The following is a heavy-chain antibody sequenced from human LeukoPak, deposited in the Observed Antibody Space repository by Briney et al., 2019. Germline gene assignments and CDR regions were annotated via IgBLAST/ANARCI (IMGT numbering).Heavy chain of an antibody. J-gene: IGHJ4*02. CDR3: AREAYYYDSSGLVDY. Sequence: GGSLRLSCAASGFTFSSYSMNWVRQAPGKGLEWVAVIWYDGSNKYYADSVKGRFTISRDNSKNTLYLQMNSLRAEDTAVYYCAREAYYYDSSGLVDYWGQGTLVTVSS. D-gene: IGHD3-22*01. CDR2: IWYDGSNK. CDR1: GFTFSSYS. V-gene: IGHV3-33*08.